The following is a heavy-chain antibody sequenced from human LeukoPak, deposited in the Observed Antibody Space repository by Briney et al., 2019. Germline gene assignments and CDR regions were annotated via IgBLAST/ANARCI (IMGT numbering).Heavy chain of an antibody. CDR1: GFTFSNYW. CDR3: ARGAEVQLWSYYFDY. J-gene: IGHJ4*02. Sequence: QPGGSLRLSCAASGFTFSNYWMSWVRQSPGKGLEWVANIKQDGSDKYYLDSVKGRFSISRDNAKNSLYLQMNSLRAEDTALYYCARGAEVQLWSYYFDYWGQGTLVTVSS. V-gene: IGHV3-7*03. D-gene: IGHD5-18*01. CDR2: IKQDGSDK.